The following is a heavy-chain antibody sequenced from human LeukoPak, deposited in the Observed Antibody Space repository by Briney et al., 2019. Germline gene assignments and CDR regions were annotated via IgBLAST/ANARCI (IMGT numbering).Heavy chain of an antibody. J-gene: IGHJ6*03. V-gene: IGHV4-61*02. Sequence: TSETLSLTCTVSGGSISSGSYYWSWIRQPAGKGLEWIGRIYTSGSTNYNPSLESRVTISVDTSKNQFSLKLSSVTAADTAVYYCARVHYDILTGYCYYMDVWGKGTTVTVSS. D-gene: IGHD3-9*01. CDR2: IYTSGST. CDR3: ARVHYDILTGYCYYMDV. CDR1: GGSISSGSYY.